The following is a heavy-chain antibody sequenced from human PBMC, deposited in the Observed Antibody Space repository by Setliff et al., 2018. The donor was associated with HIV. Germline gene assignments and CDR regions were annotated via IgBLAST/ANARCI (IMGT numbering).Heavy chain of an antibody. Sequence: SETLSLTCTVSGGSVSSGTYYWTWIRQPAGKGLEWIGRIYTSGTPNYNPSLESRVTIKLDMSKSQLSLFLTSVTAADTAVYYCAREKNDYGGQNWLDPWGQGTLVTVSS. J-gene: IGHJ5*02. D-gene: IGHD4-17*01. CDR1: GGSVSSGTYY. V-gene: IGHV4-61*02. CDR2: IYTSGTP. CDR3: AREKNDYGGQNWLDP.